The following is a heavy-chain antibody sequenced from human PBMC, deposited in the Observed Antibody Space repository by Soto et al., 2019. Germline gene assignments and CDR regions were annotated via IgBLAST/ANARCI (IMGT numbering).Heavy chain of an antibody. J-gene: IGHJ6*02. CDR2: IYYSGST. CDR3: ARARLDYYGSGAYGMDV. CDR1: GGSISSYY. V-gene: IGHV4-59*01. Sequence: QVQLQESGPGLVKPSETLSLTCTVSGGSISSYYWSWIRQPPGKGLEWLGYIYYSGSTNYNPSLKKRVIITVGAPKSQFSLKLSSVTAADMAVYYCARARLDYYGSGAYGMDVWGQGTTVTVSS. D-gene: IGHD3-10*01.